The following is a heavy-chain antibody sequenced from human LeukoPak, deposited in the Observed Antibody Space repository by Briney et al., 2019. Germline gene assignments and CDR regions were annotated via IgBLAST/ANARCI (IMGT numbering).Heavy chain of an antibody. CDR1: GFTFSDYY. Sequence: GGSLRLSCAASGFTFSDYYMIWIRQAPGKGLEWVSYISSSGSTIYYADSVKGRFTISRDNAKNSLYLQMNSLRAEDTAVYYCAREGRQWLVNWFDPWGQGTLVTVSS. CDR3: AREGRQWLVNWFDP. D-gene: IGHD6-19*01. CDR2: ISSSGSTI. V-gene: IGHV3-11*01. J-gene: IGHJ5*02.